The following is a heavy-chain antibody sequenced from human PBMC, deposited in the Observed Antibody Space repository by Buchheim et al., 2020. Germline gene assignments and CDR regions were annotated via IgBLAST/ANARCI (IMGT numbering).Heavy chain of an antibody. Sequence: EVQLVESGGGLVQPGGSLRLSCAASGFTFRIYSMSWVRQAPGKGLEWVLYISSCSGSTIYYADSVKGRFTISRDNAKNSLFLQMNSLRADDTAVYYCATYSDSIPYWGQGTL. CDR1: GFTFRIYS. CDR2: ISSCSGSTI. CDR3: ATYSDSIPY. V-gene: IGHV3-48*04. J-gene: IGHJ4*02. D-gene: IGHD4-11*01.